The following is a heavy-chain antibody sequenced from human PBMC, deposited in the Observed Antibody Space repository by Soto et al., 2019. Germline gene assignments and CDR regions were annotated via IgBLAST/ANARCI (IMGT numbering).Heavy chain of an antibody. Sequence: GGSLRLSCAASGFTFSSYGMHWVRQAPGKGLEWVAVIWYDGSNKYYADSVKGRFTISRDNSKNTLYLQMNSLRAEDTAVYYCAREGYCSGGTCYAIDYSGQGPLVTLST. V-gene: IGHV3-33*01. CDR2: IWYDGSNK. J-gene: IGHJ4*02. CDR3: AREGYCSGGTCYAIDY. CDR1: GFTFSSYG. D-gene: IGHD2-15*01.